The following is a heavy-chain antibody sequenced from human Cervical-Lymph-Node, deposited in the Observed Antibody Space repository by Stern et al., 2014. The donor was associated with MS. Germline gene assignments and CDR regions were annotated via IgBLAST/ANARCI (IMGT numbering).Heavy chain of an antibody. J-gene: IGHJ4*02. CDR2: ISYDGSNK. CDR1: GFTFSSYA. CDR3: ARAYCGGDCYPDDY. Sequence: MQLVESGGGVVQPGRSLRLSCAASGFTFSSYAMHWVRQAPGKGLEWVAVISYDGSNKYYADSVKGRFTISRDNSKNTLYLQMNSLRAEDTAVYYCARAYCGGDCYPDDYWGQGTLVTVSS. V-gene: IGHV3-30*01. D-gene: IGHD2-21*02.